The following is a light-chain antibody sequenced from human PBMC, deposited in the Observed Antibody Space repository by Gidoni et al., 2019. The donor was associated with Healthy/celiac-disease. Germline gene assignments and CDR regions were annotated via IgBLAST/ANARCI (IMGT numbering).Light chain of an antibody. CDR3: MQALQTPRT. CDR1: QSLLHSNGYNY. Sequence: GEPASISCRSSQSLLHSNGYNYLDWYLQKPGQSPQLLIYLGSNRASGVPDVFSGSGSGTDFTLKISRVEAEDVGVYYCMQALQTPRTFXQXTKLEIK. J-gene: IGKJ2*01. CDR2: LGS. V-gene: IGKV2-28*01.